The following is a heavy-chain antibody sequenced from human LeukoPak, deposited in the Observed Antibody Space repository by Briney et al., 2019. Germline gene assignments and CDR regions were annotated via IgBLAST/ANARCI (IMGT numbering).Heavy chain of an antibody. Sequence: GASVKVSCKASGYTFSSYGVSWVRQAPGQGLEWMGWISADNGNTNYAQKFQGRVTMTRNTSISTAYMELSSLRSEDTAVYYCASAFGELAPSASWGQGTLVTVSS. V-gene: IGHV1-18*01. CDR3: ASAFGELAPSAS. J-gene: IGHJ5*02. D-gene: IGHD3-10*01. CDR2: ISADNGNT. CDR1: GYTFSSYG.